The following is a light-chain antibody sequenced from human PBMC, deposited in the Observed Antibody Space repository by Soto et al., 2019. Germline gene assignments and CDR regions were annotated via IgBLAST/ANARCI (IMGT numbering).Light chain of an antibody. J-gene: IGKJ3*01. CDR2: GAS. Sequence: EIVLTQSPGTLSLSPGERATLSCRASQSVSSSYLAWYQQKPGQAPRLLIYGASSRATGIPDRFSGSGYGTDFTLNISRLKPEDFAVYYCQQYGSSPLTFGPGTKVDIK. CDR3: QQYGSSPLT. CDR1: QSVSSSY. V-gene: IGKV3-20*01.